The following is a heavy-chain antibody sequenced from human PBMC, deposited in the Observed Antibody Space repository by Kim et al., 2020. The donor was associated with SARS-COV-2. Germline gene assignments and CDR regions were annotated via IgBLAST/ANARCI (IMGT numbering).Heavy chain of an antibody. CDR2: IYYSGST. CDR1: GGSISSSSYY. V-gene: IGHV4-39*07. D-gene: IGHD6-13*01. J-gene: IGHJ5*02. Sequence: SETLSLTCTVSGGSISSSSYYWGWIRQPPGKGLEWIGSIYYSGSTYYNPSLKSRVTISVDTSKNQFSLKLSSVTAADTAVYYCARDQGIAAAGTSPWGQGTLVTVSS. CDR3: ARDQGIAAAGTSP.